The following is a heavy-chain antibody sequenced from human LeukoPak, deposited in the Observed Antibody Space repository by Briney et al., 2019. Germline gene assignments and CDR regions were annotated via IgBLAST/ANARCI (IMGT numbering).Heavy chain of an antibody. Sequence: PGGSLRLSCAASGFTFGDHAMSWFRQAPGKGLEWVGFIRNKAYGGTAEYAASVKGRFTISRDDSKSIAYLQMNSLKTEDTAVYYCTRDGGSGTPPYWGQGALVTVSS. D-gene: IGHD3-10*01. CDR1: GFTFGDHA. J-gene: IGHJ4*02. CDR3: TRDGGSGTPPY. V-gene: IGHV3-49*03. CDR2: IRNKAYGGTA.